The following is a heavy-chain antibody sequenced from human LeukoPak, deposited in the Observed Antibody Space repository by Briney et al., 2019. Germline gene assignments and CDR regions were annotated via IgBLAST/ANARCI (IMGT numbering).Heavy chain of an antibody. CDR3: ATQTRSGSYYFYYYYMDV. CDR1: GLTFDDYA. CDR2: ISGDGGST. Sequence: GGSLRLSCAASGLTFDDYAMHWVRQAPGKGLEWVSLISGDGGSTYYADSVKGRFTISRDNSKNSLYLQMNSLRTEDTALYYCATQTRSGSYYFYYYYMDVWGKGTTVTVSS. V-gene: IGHV3-43*02. J-gene: IGHJ6*03. D-gene: IGHD1-26*01.